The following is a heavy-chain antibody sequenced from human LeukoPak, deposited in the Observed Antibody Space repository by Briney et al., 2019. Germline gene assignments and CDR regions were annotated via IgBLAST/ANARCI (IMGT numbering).Heavy chain of an antibody. D-gene: IGHD3-10*01. CDR1: GYTFTGYY. Sequence: ASVKVSCKASGYTFTGYYMHWVRQAPGQGLEWMGWINPSSGGTNYAQKFQGRVTMTRDTSTSTAYMELRSLRSDDTAVYYCARDLLLHGSGSYYTFDYWGQGTLVTVSS. V-gene: IGHV1-2*02. J-gene: IGHJ4*02. CDR3: ARDLLLHGSGSYYTFDY. CDR2: INPSSGGT.